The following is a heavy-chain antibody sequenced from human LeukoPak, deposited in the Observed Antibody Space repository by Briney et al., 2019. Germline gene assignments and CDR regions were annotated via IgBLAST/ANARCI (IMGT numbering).Heavy chain of an antibody. Sequence: GGSLRLSCAASGFTFSSYWMHWVRQAPGKGLVWVSRINSDGRSTKYADSVKGRFTISRDNAKNTLYLQMNSLRAEDTAVYYCARASAAGIMLDSWGQGTLVTVSS. CDR3: ARASAAGIMLDS. V-gene: IGHV3-74*01. CDR1: GFTFSSYW. D-gene: IGHD6-13*01. J-gene: IGHJ4*02. CDR2: INSDGRST.